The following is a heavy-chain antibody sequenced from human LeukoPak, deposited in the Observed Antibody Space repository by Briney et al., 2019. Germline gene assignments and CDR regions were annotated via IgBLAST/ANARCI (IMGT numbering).Heavy chain of an antibody. CDR1: GFTFDDYA. Sequence: GGSLRLSCAASGFTFDDYAMHWVRQAPGKGLEWVSGISWNSGSIGYADSVKGRFTISRDNAKNSLYLQMNSLRAEDTALYYCAKDRDGSGSSFFDYWGQGTLVTVSS. D-gene: IGHD6-19*01. CDR3: AKDRDGSGSSFFDY. CDR2: ISWNSGSI. V-gene: IGHV3-9*01. J-gene: IGHJ4*02.